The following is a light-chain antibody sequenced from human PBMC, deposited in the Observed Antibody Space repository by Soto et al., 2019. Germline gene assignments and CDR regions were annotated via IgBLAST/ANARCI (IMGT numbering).Light chain of an antibody. Sequence: QSVLTQPASVSGSPGQSITISCTGTASDVGSYTFVSWYQQHPGIAPKLIIYDVTNRPSGVSNRFSGSKSGSTASLTISGLQADDDADYYCCSYASSRALIFGGGTKLTVL. CDR2: DVT. J-gene: IGLJ2*01. CDR3: CSYASSRALI. CDR1: ASDVGSYTF. V-gene: IGLV2-14*01.